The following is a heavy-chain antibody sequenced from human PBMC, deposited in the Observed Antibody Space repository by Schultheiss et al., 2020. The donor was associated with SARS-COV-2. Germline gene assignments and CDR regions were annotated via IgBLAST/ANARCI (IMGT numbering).Heavy chain of an antibody. CDR1: GGTFSSYA. CDR2: ISGQNGNT. J-gene: IGHJ6*02. V-gene: IGHV1-18*01. Sequence: ASVKVSCKASGGTFSSYAISWVRQAPGQGLEWMGWISGQNGNTKYAQKVQGRVTMTTDTSTSTAYMELRSLRYDDTAVYYCAREPSWRYYYYGMDVWGQGTTVTVSS. CDR3: AREPSWRYYYYGMDV.